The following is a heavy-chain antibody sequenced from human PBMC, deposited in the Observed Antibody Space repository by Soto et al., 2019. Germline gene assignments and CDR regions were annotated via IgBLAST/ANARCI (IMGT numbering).Heavy chain of an antibody. CDR1: GFTVSGHY. D-gene: IGHD6-6*01. V-gene: IGHV3-66*01. CDR2: IYSGGST. CDR3: ARDRTFSEYRGSVALGL. Sequence: EVQLVESGEGLLKPGGSLRLSCAVSGFTVSGHYMSWARQAPGKVLEWVSVIYSGGSTYYANSVTGRFTISRDNSRSTVYLQLNSLRAEDTAVYYCARDRTFSEYRGSVALGLWGQGTLVSVSS. J-gene: IGHJ4*02.